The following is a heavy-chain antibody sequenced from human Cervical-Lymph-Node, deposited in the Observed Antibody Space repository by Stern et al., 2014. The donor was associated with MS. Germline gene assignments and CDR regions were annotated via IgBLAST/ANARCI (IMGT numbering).Heavy chain of an antibody. CDR2: LYTGGSS. CDR3: ARGRGTTITTEYSYYYYGMDV. D-gene: IGHD4-11*01. V-gene: IGHV3-53*01. Sequence: VQLVESGGGLIQPGGSLRLSCAASWFTVSSHYITWVRQAPGQGPEWVSTLYTGGSSYYADSVKGRFTISRDNSNNTLYLQMNSLRAEDTAVYYCARGRGTTITTEYSYYYYGMDVWGQGTTVTVSS. CDR1: WFTVSSHY. J-gene: IGHJ6*02.